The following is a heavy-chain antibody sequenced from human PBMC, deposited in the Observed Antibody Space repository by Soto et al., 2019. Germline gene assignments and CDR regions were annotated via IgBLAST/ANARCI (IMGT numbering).Heavy chain of an antibody. V-gene: IGHV3-30-3*01. CDR1: GFTFISYA. CDR3: ARXRHGSGSYTHFYYGLDV. Sequence: QVQLVESGGGVVQPGRSLRLSCAASGFTFISYAMHWVRQAPGXGXXXXXXXSFDGSTEYYADSVKGRFTISRDNSKNTVYLQMNSLRSEDTAVYYCARXRHGSGSYTHFYYGLDVWGQGTTVTVSS. D-gene: IGHD3-10*01. CDR2: XSFDGSTE. J-gene: IGHJ6*02.